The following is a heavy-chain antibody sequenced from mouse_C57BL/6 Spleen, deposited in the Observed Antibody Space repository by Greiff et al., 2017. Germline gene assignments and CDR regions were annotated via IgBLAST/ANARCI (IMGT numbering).Heavy chain of an antibody. V-gene: IGHV5-17*01. CDR2: ISSGSSTI. CDR1: GFTFSDYG. D-gene: IGHD2-1*01. Sequence: EVMLVESGGGLVKPGGSLKLSCAASGFTFSDYGMHWVRQAPEKGLEWVAYISSGSSTIYYADTVKGRFTISRDNAKNTLFLQMTSLRSEDTAMYYCARRRGNDAMDYWGQGTSVTVSS. CDR3: ARRRGNDAMDY. J-gene: IGHJ4*01.